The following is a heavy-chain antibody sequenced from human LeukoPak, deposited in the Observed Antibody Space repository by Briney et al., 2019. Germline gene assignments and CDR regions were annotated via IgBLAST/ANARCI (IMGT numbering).Heavy chain of an antibody. V-gene: IGHV3-21*01. CDR3: ARDSDGYNPHLYFDY. CDR2: ISSSSSYI. CDR1: GFTFSSYS. Sequence: GGSLRLSCAASGFTFSSYSMNWVRQAPGKGLEWVSSISSSSSYIYYADSVKGRFTISRDNAKNSLYLQMHSLRAEDTAVYYCARDSDGYNPHLYFDYWGQGTLVTVSS. J-gene: IGHJ4*02. D-gene: IGHD5-24*01.